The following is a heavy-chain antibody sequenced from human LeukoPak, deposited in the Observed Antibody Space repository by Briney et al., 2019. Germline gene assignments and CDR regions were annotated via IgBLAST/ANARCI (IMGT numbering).Heavy chain of an antibody. Sequence: SETLSLTCTVSGGSISSGAYYWSWIRQHPGKGLEWFGYISYSGNTDYNPSLKSRVTLSVDTPKNQFSLKLSSVTAADTAVYYCARGVRGYSYGSFDYWGQGALVTVSS. D-gene: IGHD5-18*01. CDR3: ARGVRGYSYGSFDY. J-gene: IGHJ4*02. CDR2: ISYSGNT. CDR1: GGSISSGAYY. V-gene: IGHV4-31*03.